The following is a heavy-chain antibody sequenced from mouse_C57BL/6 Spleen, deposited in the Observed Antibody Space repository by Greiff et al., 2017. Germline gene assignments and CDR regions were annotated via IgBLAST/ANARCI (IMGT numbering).Heavy chain of an antibody. CDR3: ARWPPPYDYDAMDY. Sequence: QVQLQQPGAELVKPGASVKMSCKASGYTFTSYWITWVKQRPGQGLEWIGDIYPGSGSTNYNEKFKSQATLTVDTSSNTAYMQLSSLTSEDSAVYYCARWPPPYDYDAMDYWGQGTSVTVSS. CDR1: GYTFTSYW. J-gene: IGHJ4*01. V-gene: IGHV1-55*01. CDR2: IYPGSGST.